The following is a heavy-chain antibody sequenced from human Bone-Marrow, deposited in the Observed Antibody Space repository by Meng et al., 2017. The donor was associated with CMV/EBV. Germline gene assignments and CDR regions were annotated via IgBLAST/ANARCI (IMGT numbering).Heavy chain of an antibody. J-gene: IGHJ5*02. V-gene: IGHV4-39*06. CDR3: ATWRRGILVVPAPKLRPDP. CDR2: IHYSGST. D-gene: IGHD2-2*01. CDR1: GGSISSSSYY. Sequence: SETLSLTCTVSGGSISSSSYYWGWIRQPPGKGLEWVGSIHYSGSTYYNPSLKSRVTLSVDTSKNQFPLKLSSLTAEETAVYSCATWRRGILVVPAPKLRPDPWGQGTLVTVSS.